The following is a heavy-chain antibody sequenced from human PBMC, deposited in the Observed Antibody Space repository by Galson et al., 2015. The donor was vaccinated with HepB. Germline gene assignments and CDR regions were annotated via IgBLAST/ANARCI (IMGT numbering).Heavy chain of an antibody. V-gene: IGHV5-51*01. D-gene: IGHD3-22*01. CDR3: ARSSSGPLGYYGMDV. CDR1: GYNFSGYW. J-gene: IGHJ6*02. Sequence: KVSCKGSGYNFSGYWIGWVRQMPGKGLEWMGTIFPGDSHTRYSPSFQGQVTILADKSTACLQWSSLKASDTAMYYCARSSSGPLGYYGMDVWGQGTTVTVSS. CDR2: IFPGDSHT.